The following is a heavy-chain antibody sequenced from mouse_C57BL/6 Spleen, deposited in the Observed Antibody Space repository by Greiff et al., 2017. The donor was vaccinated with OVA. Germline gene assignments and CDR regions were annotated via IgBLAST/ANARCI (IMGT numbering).Heavy chain of an antibody. CDR2: IWTGGGT. J-gene: IGHJ3*01. D-gene: IGHD2-4*01. Sequence: VMLVESGPGLVAPSQSLSITCTVSGFSLTSYAISWVRQPPGKGLEWLGVIWTGGGTNYNSALKSRLSISKDNSKSQVFLKMNSLQTDDTARYYCARIIYYDYDGGFAYWGQGTLVTVSA. CDR1: GFSLTSYA. V-gene: IGHV2-9-1*01. CDR3: ARIIYYDYDGGFAY.